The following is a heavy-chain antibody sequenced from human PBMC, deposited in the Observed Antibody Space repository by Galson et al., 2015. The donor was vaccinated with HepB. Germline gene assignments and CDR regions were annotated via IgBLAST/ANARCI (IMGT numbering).Heavy chain of an antibody. J-gene: IGHJ6*02. CDR3: ERPLYSSGWYSGYYYGMDV. Sequence: SVKVSCKASGYTFTSYYMHWVRQAPGKGLEWMGIINPSGGSTTHAPQFQGTATMTRDESTSTVYMEVGSPSSEDTAVYYCERPLYSSGWYSGYYYGMDVWGQGTRVTVSS. CDR1: GYTFTSYY. D-gene: IGHD6-19*01. V-gene: IGHV1-46*01. CDR2: INPSGGST.